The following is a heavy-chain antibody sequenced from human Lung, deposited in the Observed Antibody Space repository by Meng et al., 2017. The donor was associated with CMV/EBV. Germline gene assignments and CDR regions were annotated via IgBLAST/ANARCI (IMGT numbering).Heavy chain of an antibody. Sequence: LTXAASGLTFSSYGMSWVRQAPGKGLEWVSSIGATAGGTYYADSVKGRFTISRDNAKNTLYLQMNSLRAEDTAVYYCAKYSAVGERLYYFDYWGPGTLVTVSS. D-gene: IGHD2-21*01. V-gene: IGHV3-23*01. J-gene: IGHJ4*02. CDR1: GLTFSSYG. CDR2: IGATAGGT. CDR3: AKYSAVGERLYYFDY.